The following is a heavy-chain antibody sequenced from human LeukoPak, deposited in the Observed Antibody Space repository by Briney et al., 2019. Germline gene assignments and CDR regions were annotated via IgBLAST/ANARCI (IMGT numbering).Heavy chain of an antibody. CDR1: GGSISGTPYY. V-gene: IGHV4-39*07. J-gene: IGHJ4*02. CDR3: ARASTIFGHFAY. D-gene: IGHD3-3*01. CDR2: IYYSGST. Sequence: SETLSLTCAISGGSISGTPYYWGWIRQPPGKGLEWIGSIYYSGSTYYSPSLKSRLTISVDTSKNQFSLKLSSVTAADTAVYYCARASTIFGHFAYWGRGTLVTVSS.